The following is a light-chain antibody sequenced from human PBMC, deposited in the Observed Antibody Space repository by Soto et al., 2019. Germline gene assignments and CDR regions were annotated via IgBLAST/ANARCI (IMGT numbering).Light chain of an antibody. CDR2: GAS. Sequence: IVLTQSPGTVSLSPGERAILSCRATERLSSVYLAWYQQRPGQPPRLLIYGASNRATGIPDRFSGSGSGTDFTLIINRLEPEDVAIYYCQQYGGSPRITFGQGTRLEI. J-gene: IGKJ5*01. CDR1: ERLSSVY. CDR3: QQYGGSPRIT. V-gene: IGKV3-20*01.